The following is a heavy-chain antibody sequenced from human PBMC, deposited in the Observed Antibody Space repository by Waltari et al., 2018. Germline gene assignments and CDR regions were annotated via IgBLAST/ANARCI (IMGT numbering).Heavy chain of an antibody. D-gene: IGHD3-22*01. Sequence: QVQLQESGPGLVKPSETLSLTCTVSGGSISSYYWSWIRQPPGKGLEWIGYIYYSGSTNYNPSLKSRVTISVDTSKNQFSLKLSSVTAADTAVYYCARHASYYYDSSGYYYDYWGQGTLVTVSS. J-gene: IGHJ4*02. CDR1: GGSISSYY. CDR3: ARHASYYYDSSGYYYDY. V-gene: IGHV4-59*08. CDR2: IYYSGST.